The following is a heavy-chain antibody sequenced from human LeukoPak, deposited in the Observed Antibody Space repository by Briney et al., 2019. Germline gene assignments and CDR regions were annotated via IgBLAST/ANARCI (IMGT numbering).Heavy chain of an antibody. CDR2: ISWNSGSI. J-gene: IGHJ2*01. V-gene: IGHV3-9*03. CDR3: AKGNWYFDL. CDR1: GFTFDDYA. Sequence: GGSLRLSCAASGFTFDDYAMHWVRQAPGKGLEWVSGISWNSGSIGYADSVKGRFTISRDNAKNSLYLQMNSLRAEDMALYYCAKGNWYFDLWGRGTLVTVSS.